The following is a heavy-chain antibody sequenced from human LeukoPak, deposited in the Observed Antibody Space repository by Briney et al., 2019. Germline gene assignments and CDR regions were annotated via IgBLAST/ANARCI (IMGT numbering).Heavy chain of an antibody. CDR2: ISSSSSYI. CDR1: GFTFSSYN. D-gene: IGHD2-21*02. Sequence: PGGSLRLSCAASGFTFSSYNMNWVRQAPGKGLEWVSSISSSSSYIYYADSVKGRFTISRDNAKNSLYLQMNSLRAEDTAVYYCARCGGDCYLPDYWGQGTLVTVSS. V-gene: IGHV3-21*01. CDR3: ARCGGDCYLPDY. J-gene: IGHJ4*02.